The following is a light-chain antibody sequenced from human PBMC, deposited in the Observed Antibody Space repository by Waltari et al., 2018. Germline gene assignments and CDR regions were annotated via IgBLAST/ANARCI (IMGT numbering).Light chain of an antibody. V-gene: IGKV3-15*01. CDR3: QQYNNWPLS. CDR1: QSVSSN. CDR2: GAS. J-gene: IGKJ3*01. Sequence: ETVMTQSPATLSVSPGERATLSCRASQSVSSNLAWYQQKPGQAPRLLIYGASTRATGIPARFSGSGSGTEFTLIISSLQSEDFAVYYCQQYNNWPLSFGPGTKVDIK.